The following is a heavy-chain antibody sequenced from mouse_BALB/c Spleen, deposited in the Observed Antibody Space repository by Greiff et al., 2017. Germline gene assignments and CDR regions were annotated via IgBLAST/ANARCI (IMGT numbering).Heavy chain of an antibody. CDR3: ARNYYRYDGYAMDY. D-gene: IGHD2-14*01. CDR1: GFSLTSYG. J-gene: IGHJ4*01. V-gene: IGHV2-4-1*01. CDR2: IWSGGST. Sequence: QVQLKESGPGLVQPSQSLSITCTVSGFSLTSYGVHWVRQSPGKGLEWLGVIWSGGSTDYNAAFISRLSISKDNSKSQVFFKMNSLQADDTAIYYCARNYYRYDGYAMDYWGQGTSVTVSS.